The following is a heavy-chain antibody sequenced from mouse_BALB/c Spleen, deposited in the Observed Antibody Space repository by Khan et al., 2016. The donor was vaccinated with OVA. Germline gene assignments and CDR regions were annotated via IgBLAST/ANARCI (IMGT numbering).Heavy chain of an antibody. CDR3: TGGRAY. Sequence: EVQLQESGPGLVKPSQSLSLTCTVTGYSITSDYAWNWIRQFPGNKLEWMGYISCSGSTSYTPSLKSRISITRDTSKNQLFLQLNSVTTEDTATYYCTGGRAYWGQGTLVTVSA. J-gene: IGHJ3*01. V-gene: IGHV3-2*02. D-gene: IGHD3-3*01. CDR2: ISCSGST. CDR1: GYSITSDYA.